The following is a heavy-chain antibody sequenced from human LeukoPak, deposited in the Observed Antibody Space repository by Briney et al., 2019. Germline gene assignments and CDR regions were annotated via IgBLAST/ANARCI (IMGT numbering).Heavy chain of an antibody. Sequence: PSETLSLTCTVSGGSISSYYWSWIRQPPGKGLEWIGYIYYSGSTNYNPSLKSRVTISVDTSKNQFSLKLSSVTAADTAVYYCARGPRRYSSSGTFDYWGQGTLVTVSS. CDR1: GGSISSYY. CDR3: ARGPRRYSSSGTFDY. V-gene: IGHV4-59*12. CDR2: IYYSGST. J-gene: IGHJ4*02. D-gene: IGHD6-13*01.